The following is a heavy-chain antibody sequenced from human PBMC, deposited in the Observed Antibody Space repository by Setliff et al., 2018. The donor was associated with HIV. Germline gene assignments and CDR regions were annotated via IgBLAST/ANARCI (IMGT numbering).Heavy chain of an antibody. CDR1: GYSISSDY. CDR2: IYYSGST. V-gene: IGHV4-59*01. D-gene: IGHD3-22*01. Sequence: SETLSLTCGVSGYSISSDYCWGWIRQPPGKGLEWIGYIYYSGSTNYNPSLKSRVTISVDTSKNQFSLKLSSVTAADTAVYYCARLGDYDSSGYSWFDYWGQGTLVTVSS. CDR3: ARLGDYDSSGYSWFDY. J-gene: IGHJ4*02.